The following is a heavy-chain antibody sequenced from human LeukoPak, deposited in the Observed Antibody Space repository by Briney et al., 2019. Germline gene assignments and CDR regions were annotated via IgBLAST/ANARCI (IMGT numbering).Heavy chain of an antibody. CDR3: ARGSGQWLVKGRMDYFDY. CDR1: GGSISSGSYY. Sequence: PSQTLSLTCTVSGGSISSGSYYWSWIRQPAGKGLEWIGRIYTSGSTNYNPSLKSRVTISVHTSKNQFSLKLSSVTDADTAVYYCARGSGQWLVKGRMDYFDYWGQGTLVTVSS. V-gene: IGHV4-61*02. D-gene: IGHD6-19*01. CDR2: IYTSGST. J-gene: IGHJ4*02.